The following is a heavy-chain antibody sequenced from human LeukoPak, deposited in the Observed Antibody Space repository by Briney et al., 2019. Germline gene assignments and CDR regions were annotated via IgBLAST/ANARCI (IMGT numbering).Heavy chain of an antibody. V-gene: IGHV4-39*01. CDR1: GGSISSSSYY. CDR2: IYYSGRT. D-gene: IGHD4-23*01. J-gene: IGHJ4*02. Sequence: SETLSLTCTVSGGSISSSSYYWGWIRQPPGKGLEWIGSIYYSGRTYYNPSLKSRVTISVDTSKNQFSLKLSSVTAADTAVYYCARHLMVVTFNLDYWGQGTLVTVSS. CDR3: ARHLMVVTFNLDY.